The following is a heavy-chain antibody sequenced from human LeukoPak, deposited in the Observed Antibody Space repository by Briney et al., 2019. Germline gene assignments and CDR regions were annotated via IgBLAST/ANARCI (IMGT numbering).Heavy chain of an antibody. Sequence: ASVKVSCKVSGYTHTELSMHWVRQAPGKGLEWMGGFDPEDGETIYAQKFQGRVTMTEDTSTDTAYMELSSLRSEDTAVYYCATRIAYYDSSGYSLRYWGQGTLVTVSS. CDR1: GYTHTELS. CDR3: ATRIAYYDSSGYSLRY. J-gene: IGHJ4*02. V-gene: IGHV1-24*01. CDR2: FDPEDGET. D-gene: IGHD3-22*01.